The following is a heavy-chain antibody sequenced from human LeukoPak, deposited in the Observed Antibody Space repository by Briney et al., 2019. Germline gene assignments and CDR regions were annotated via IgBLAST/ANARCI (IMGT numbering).Heavy chain of an antibody. CDR3: ARDSNYDSSGYYSVSDY. V-gene: IGHV4-4*07. CDR1: GGSISSYY. Sequence: SETLSLTCTVSGGSISSYYWSWIRQPAGKGLEWIGLIYTSGSTNYNPSLKSRVTMSVDTSKNQFSLKLSSVTAADAAVYYCARDSNYDSSGYYSVSDYWGQGTLVTVSS. J-gene: IGHJ4*02. CDR2: IYTSGST. D-gene: IGHD3-22*01.